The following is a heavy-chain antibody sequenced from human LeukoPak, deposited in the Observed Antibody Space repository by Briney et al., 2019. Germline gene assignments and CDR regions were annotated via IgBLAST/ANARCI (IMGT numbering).Heavy chain of an antibody. CDR1: GGSFSGYY. V-gene: IGHV4-34*01. J-gene: IGHJ5*02. CDR2: INHSGST. CDR3: ARGIKRITMVRGRRWFDP. Sequence: SETLSLTCAVYGGSFSGYYWSWIRQPPGKGLEWIGEINHSGSTNYNPSLESRVTISVDTSKNQFSLKLSSVTAADTAVYYCARGIKRITMVRGRRWFDPWGQGTLVTVSS. D-gene: IGHD3-10*01.